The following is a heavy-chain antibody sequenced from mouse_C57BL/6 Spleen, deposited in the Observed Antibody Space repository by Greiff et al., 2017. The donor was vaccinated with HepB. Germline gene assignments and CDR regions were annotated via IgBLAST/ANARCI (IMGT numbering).Heavy chain of an antibody. CDR3: VRHRGNYEAMDY. D-gene: IGHD2-1*01. CDR1: GFSFNTYA. V-gene: IGHV10-1*01. Sequence: EVKVVVSGGGLVQPKGSLKLSCAASGFSFNTYAMNWVRLAPGKGLEWVARIRSKSNNYATYYAVSVKDRFTISRDDSESMLYLQMNNLKTEDTAMYYCVRHRGNYEAMDYWGQGTSVTVSS. CDR2: IRSKSNNYAT. J-gene: IGHJ4*01.